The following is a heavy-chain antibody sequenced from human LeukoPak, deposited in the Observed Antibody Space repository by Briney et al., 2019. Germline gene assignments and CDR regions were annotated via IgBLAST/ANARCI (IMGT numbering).Heavy chain of an antibody. J-gene: IGHJ6*02. CDR3: ARVCSSTSCYFDDYYYGMDV. V-gene: IGHV1-8*01. D-gene: IGHD2-2*01. CDR1: GYTFTSYD. Sequence: ASVKVSCKASGYTFTSYDVNWVRQATGQGLEWMGWMNPNSGNTGYAQKFQGRVTMTRNTSISTAYMELSSLRSEDTAVYYCARVCSSTSCYFDDYYYGMDVWGQGTTVTVSS. CDR2: MNPNSGNT.